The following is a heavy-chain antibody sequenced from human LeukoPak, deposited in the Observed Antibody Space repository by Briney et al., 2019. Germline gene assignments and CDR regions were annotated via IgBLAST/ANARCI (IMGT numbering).Heavy chain of an antibody. J-gene: IGHJ4*02. CDR1: GGSISSSSYY. D-gene: IGHD6-6*01. CDR2: IYYSGST. CDR3: ARHDGSSSAVGY. V-gene: IGHV4-39*01. Sequence: PSETLSLTCTVSGGSISSSSYYWGWIRQPPGKGLEWIGSIYYSGSTYYNPSLKSRVTISVDTSKNQFSLKLSPVTAADTAVYYCARHDGSSSAVGYWGQGTLVTVSS.